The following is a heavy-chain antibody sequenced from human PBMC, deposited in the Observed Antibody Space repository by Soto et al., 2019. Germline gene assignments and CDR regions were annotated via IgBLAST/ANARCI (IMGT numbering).Heavy chain of an antibody. V-gene: IGHV1-69*02. CDR2: IIPILGIA. Sequence: SVKVSCKASGGTFSSYTISWVRQAPGQGLEWMGRIIPILGIANYAQKFQGRVTITADKSTSTAYMELSSLRSEDTAVYYCARSGGLNARYCSSTSCYVFDYWGQGTLVTVSS. CDR1: GGTFSSYT. CDR3: ARSGGLNARYCSSTSCYVFDY. J-gene: IGHJ4*02. D-gene: IGHD2-2*01.